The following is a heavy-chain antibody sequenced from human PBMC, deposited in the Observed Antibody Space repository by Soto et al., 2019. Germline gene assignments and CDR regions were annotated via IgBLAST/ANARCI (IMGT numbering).Heavy chain of an antibody. V-gene: IGHV3-23*01. CDR3: AKGTSGIAAAGTRWFDP. CDR2: ISGSGGST. CDR1: GFTFSSYA. D-gene: IGHD6-13*01. Sequence: EVQLLESGGGLVQPGGSLRLSCAASGFTFSSYAMSWVRQAPGKGLEWVSAISGSGGSTYYADSVKGRFTISRDNSKNTLYLQMNSLRAEDTAVYYCAKGTSGIAAAGTRWFDPWGQGTLVTVSS. J-gene: IGHJ5*02.